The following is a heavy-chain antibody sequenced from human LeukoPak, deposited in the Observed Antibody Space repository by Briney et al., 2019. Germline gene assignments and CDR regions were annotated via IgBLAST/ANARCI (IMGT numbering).Heavy chain of an antibody. D-gene: IGHD3-10*01. CDR2: LYYSGST. J-gene: IGHJ3*02. CDR1: GGSISSSSYY. Sequence: SETLSLTCTVSGGSISSSSYYWSWIRQPPGKGLEWIGSLYYSGSTYYNPSLKSRVTISVDTSKNQFSLKLSSVTAADTAVYYCARRRVGYAFDIWGQGTMVTVSS. CDR3: ARRRVGYAFDI. V-gene: IGHV4-39*01.